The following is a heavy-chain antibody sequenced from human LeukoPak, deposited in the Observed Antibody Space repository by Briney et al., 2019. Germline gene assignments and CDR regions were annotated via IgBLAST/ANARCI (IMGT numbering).Heavy chain of an antibody. V-gene: IGHV1-69*05. CDR2: IIPIFGTA. J-gene: IGHJ4*02. Sequence: WMGGIIPIFGTANYAQKFQGRVTMTSDSSISTAYMELSSLRSEDTAIYYCVRTPPNWGFDYWGQGTLVTVSS. D-gene: IGHD7-27*01. CDR3: VRTPPNWGFDY.